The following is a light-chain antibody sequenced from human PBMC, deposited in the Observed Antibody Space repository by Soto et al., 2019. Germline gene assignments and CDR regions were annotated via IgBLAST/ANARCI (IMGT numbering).Light chain of an antibody. CDR2: GVS. CDR3: SSYTTASTQV. V-gene: IGLV2-14*03. J-gene: IGLJ1*01. Sequence: QSVLTQPASVSGSPGQSITISCTGTSSDIGSFNYVSWYQHHPGTAPKLIIYGVSNRPSGVSNRFSGSKSGNTASLTISGLQAEDEADYYCSSYTTASTQVVGTGTKVTVL. CDR1: SSDIGSFNY.